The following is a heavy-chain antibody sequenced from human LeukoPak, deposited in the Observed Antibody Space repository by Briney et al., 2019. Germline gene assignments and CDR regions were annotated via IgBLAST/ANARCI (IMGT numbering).Heavy chain of an antibody. V-gene: IGHV3-9*01. CDR3: AKDRYTVPKSWFDP. CDR2: ISWNSGSI. CDR1: GFTFDDYA. J-gene: IGHJ5*02. Sequence: GRSLRLSCAASGFTFDDYAMHWARQAPGKGLEWVSGISWNSGSIGYADSVKGRFTISRDNAKNSLYLQMNSLRAEDTALYYCAKDRYTVPKSWFDPWGQGTLVTVSS. D-gene: IGHD4-17*01.